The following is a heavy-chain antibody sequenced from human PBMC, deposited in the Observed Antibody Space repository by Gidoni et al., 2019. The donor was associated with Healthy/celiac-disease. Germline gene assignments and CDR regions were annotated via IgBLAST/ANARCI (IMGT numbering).Heavy chain of an antibody. Sequence: QVQLVPSGAEVKKPGASVKVSCQASGSTFTSSYMHWVRPAPGQGLEWMGIINPSGGSTSYAQKFQGRVTMTRDTSTSTVYMELSSLRSEDTAVYYCARDYDILTGYYPHAFDIWGQGTMVTVSS. J-gene: IGHJ3*02. D-gene: IGHD3-9*01. CDR1: GSTFTSSY. CDR2: INPSGGST. V-gene: IGHV1-46*01. CDR3: ARDYDILTGYYPHAFDI.